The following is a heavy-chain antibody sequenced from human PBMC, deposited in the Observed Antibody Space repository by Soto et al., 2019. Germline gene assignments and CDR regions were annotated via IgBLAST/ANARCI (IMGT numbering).Heavy chain of an antibody. CDR3: ARAPRTDWYFDL. V-gene: IGHV3-33*01. Sequence: QVQLMESGGGVVQPGSFLRLSCAASGFTFSSYAMHWVRQAPGKGLEWVAAIWYDGGNKYYADSVKDRFAISKDNSKNTLYLEMNSLGAEDTAVYFCARAPRTDWYFDLWGRGTLVTVSS. J-gene: IGHJ2*01. CDR1: GFTFSSYA. D-gene: IGHD1-1*01. CDR2: IWYDGGNK.